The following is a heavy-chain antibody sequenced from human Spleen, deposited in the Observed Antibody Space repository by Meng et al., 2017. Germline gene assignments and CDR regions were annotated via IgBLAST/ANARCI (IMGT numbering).Heavy chain of an antibody. CDR3: AREAGYHGSGSSGFCDY. J-gene: IGHJ4*02. D-gene: IGHD3-10*01. CDR2: IYAVSGDT. V-gene: IGHV1-2*06. Sequence: QVQLVQSGAEVKKPGASVKVSCKASGYTFTGHYIHWVRQAPGQGLEWVGRIYAVSGDTNYAQNFQGRVTVTRDTSISTSYMEVSRLRSDDTAVYYCAREAGYHGSGSSGFCDYWGQGTLVTVSS. CDR1: GYTFTGHY.